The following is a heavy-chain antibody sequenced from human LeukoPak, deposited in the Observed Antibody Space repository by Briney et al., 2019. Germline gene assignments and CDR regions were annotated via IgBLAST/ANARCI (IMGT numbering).Heavy chain of an antibody. J-gene: IGHJ5*02. Sequence: ASVKVSCKASGYTFTSYDINWVRQATGQGLEWMGWMNPNSGNTGYAQKIQGRVTMTRNTSISTAYMELSSLRSEDTAVYYCARVYSYYDFWSGSNWFDPWGQGTLVTVSS. D-gene: IGHD3-3*01. CDR1: GYTFTSYD. CDR2: MNPNSGNT. CDR3: ARVYSYYDFWSGSNWFDP. V-gene: IGHV1-8*01.